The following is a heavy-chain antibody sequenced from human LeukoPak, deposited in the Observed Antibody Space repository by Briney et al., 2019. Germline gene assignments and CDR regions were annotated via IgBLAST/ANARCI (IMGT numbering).Heavy chain of an antibody. CDR2: IYPGDSDT. V-gene: IGHV5-51*01. D-gene: IGHD1-26*01. CDR1: GYSFTSYW. J-gene: IGHJ4*02. Sequence: GESLKISCKGSGYSFTSYWIGWVRQMPGKGLEWMGIIYPGDSDTRYSPSFQGQVTISADKSISTAYLQWSSLKASDTAMYYCARLYSGSYYGDYFDYWGQGTLVTVSP. CDR3: ARLYSGSYYGDYFDY.